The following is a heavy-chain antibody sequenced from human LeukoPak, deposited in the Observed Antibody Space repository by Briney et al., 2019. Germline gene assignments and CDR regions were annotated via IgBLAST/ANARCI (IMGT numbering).Heavy chain of an antibody. Sequence: ASVKVSCKASGYTFTIYDSNWVRQATGQGLEWMGWMNRNSGNTGDAQKFQGRVPMTRNTSISTAYMELSSLRSEDTAVYYCARLWFGEFVYDYWGQGTLVTVSS. CDR2: MNRNSGNT. CDR3: ARLWFGEFVYDY. V-gene: IGHV1-8*01. D-gene: IGHD3-10*01. J-gene: IGHJ4*02. CDR1: GYTFTIYD.